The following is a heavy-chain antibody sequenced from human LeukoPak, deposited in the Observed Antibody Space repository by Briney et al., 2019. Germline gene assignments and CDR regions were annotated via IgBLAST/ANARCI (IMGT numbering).Heavy chain of an antibody. CDR3: AKSLYGGCDY. V-gene: IGHV3-23*01. Sequence: GGSLRLSCEASGFSFSTYAMSWVRQAPGKGLEWVSGVNGNGGSTSYADSVKGRFTIFRDNSKNTVYLQMNSLRVEDTAVYYCAKSLYGGCDYWGQGTVVTVSS. D-gene: IGHD3-16*02. CDR1: GFSFSTYA. CDR2: VNGNGGST. J-gene: IGHJ4*02.